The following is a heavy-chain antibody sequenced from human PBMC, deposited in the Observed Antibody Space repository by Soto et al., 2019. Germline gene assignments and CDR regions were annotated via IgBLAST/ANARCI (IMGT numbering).Heavy chain of an antibody. V-gene: IGHV1-69*13. D-gene: IGHD3-10*01. J-gene: IGHJ6*02. CDR2: IIPIFGTA. CDR1: GGTFSSHA. Sequence: ASVKVSCKGSGGTFSSHAISWVRQAPGQGLEWMGGIIPIFGTANYAQKFQGRVTITADESTSTAYMELSSLRSEDTAVYYCARDRFGDAADYYGSEDYYGMDVWGQGTTVTVSS. CDR3: ARDRFGDAADYYGSEDYYGMDV.